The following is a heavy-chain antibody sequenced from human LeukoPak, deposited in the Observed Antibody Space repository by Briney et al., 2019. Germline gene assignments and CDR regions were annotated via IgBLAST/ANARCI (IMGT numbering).Heavy chain of an antibody. V-gene: IGHV1-46*01. D-gene: IGHD3-16*02. Sequence: ASVKVSCKASGYTFTSYYMHWVRQAPGQGLEWVGIINSSGGSTSYAQKFQGRVTMTRDTSTSTVYMELSSLRSEDTAVYYCARDENERLAEGYHFDYWGQGTLVTVSS. CDR1: GYTFTSYY. CDR2: INSSGGST. CDR3: ARDENERLAEGYHFDY. J-gene: IGHJ4*02.